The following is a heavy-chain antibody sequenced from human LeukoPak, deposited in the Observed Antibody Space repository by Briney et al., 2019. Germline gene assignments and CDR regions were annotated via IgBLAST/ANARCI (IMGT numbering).Heavy chain of an antibody. Sequence: PSETLSLTCAVYGGSFSGYYWSWNRQPPGKGLEWIGEINHSGSTNYNPSLKSRVTISVDTSKNQFSLKLSSVTAADTAVCYCARGNSSRGYSYGPSTYGMDVWGQGTTVTVSS. J-gene: IGHJ6*02. CDR1: GGSFSGYY. D-gene: IGHD5-18*01. CDR3: ARGNSSRGYSYGPSTYGMDV. CDR2: INHSGST. V-gene: IGHV4-34*01.